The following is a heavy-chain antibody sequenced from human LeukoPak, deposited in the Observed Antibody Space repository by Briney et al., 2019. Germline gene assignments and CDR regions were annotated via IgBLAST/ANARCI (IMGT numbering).Heavy chain of an antibody. CDR3: ARDQGYGDSLDAFDI. CDR1: GFTFDDYA. Sequence: PGGSLRLSCAASGFTFDDYAMHWVRQAPGKGLEWVSGISWNGGSLGYADSVKGRFTISRDNAKNSLYLQMNSLRAEDTAVYYCARDQGYGDSLDAFDIWGQGTMVTVSS. V-gene: IGHV3-9*01. CDR2: ISWNGGSL. J-gene: IGHJ3*02. D-gene: IGHD4-17*01.